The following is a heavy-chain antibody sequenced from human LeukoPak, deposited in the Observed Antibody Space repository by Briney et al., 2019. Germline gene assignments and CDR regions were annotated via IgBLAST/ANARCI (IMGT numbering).Heavy chain of an antibody. CDR1: GFNFSSYA. CDR3: AKGFLEWLSTNDY. D-gene: IGHD3-3*01. Sequence: QPGGSLILSCAASGFNFSSYAMTWVRPAPGKGLEGVSTITGGGGNTYYADSVKGRFTISRDNSKNTLYLQMNSLRAEDTALYVSAKGFLEWLSTNDYWGQGTLLTVSS. V-gene: IGHV3-23*01. CDR2: ITGGGGNT. J-gene: IGHJ4*02.